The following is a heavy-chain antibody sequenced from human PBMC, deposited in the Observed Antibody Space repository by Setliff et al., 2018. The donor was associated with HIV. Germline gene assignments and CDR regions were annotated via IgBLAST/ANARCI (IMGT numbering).Heavy chain of an antibody. CDR1: GFSFSTYA. CDR3: ARARTGVTMVRGAMSF. D-gene: IGHD3-10*01. CDR2: ISYGGSSE. Sequence: PGGSLRLSCAASGFSFSTYAMHWVRQAPGKGLEWVSVISYGGSSESYADSVKGRFTISRDNSKNTLYLQMNSLGPEDTAVYYCARARTGVTMVRGAMSFWGQGTLVTV. V-gene: IGHV3-30*04. J-gene: IGHJ4*02.